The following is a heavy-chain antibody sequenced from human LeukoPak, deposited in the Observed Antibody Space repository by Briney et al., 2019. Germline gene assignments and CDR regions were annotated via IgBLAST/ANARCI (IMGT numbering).Heavy chain of an antibody. CDR2: ISSSGSTI. J-gene: IGHJ6*02. Sequence: GGSLRLSCAASGFTFSSYEMNWVRQAPGKGLEWVSYISSSGSTIYYADSVKGRFTISRDNAKNSLYLQMNCLRAEDTAVYYCAREGYCSSTSCYDYYYYGMDVWGQGTTVTVSS. D-gene: IGHD2-2*01. CDR3: AREGYCSSTSCYDYYYYGMDV. CDR1: GFTFSSYE. V-gene: IGHV3-48*03.